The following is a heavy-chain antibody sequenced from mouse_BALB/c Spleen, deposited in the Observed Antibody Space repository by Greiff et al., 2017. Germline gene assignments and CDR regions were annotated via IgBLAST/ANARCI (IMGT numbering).Heavy chain of an antibody. V-gene: IGHV1-18*01. CDR1: GYSFTHYN. D-gene: IGHD2-2*01. J-gene: IGHJ3*01. CDR3: ARGHYGYDVAY. CDR2: INPNNGGT. Sequence: VQLQQSGPELVKPGASVKVSCKASGYSFTHYNMYWVKQSHGKSLEWIGGINPNNGGTSYNQKFKGKATLTVDKSSSTAYMELRSLTSEDSAVYYCARGHYGYDVAYWGQGTLVTVSA.